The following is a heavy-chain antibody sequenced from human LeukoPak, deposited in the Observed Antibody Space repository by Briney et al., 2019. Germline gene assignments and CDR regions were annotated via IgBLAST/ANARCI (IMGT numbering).Heavy chain of an antibody. D-gene: IGHD1-26*01. CDR3: AREPEGGFDY. CDR1: GGSISSSSYY. V-gene: IGHV4-39*07. J-gene: IGHJ4*02. Sequence: PSETLSLTCTVSGGSISSSSYYWGWIRQPPGKGLEWIGSIYYSGSTYYNPSLKSRVTISVDTSKNQFSLKLSSVTAADTAVYYCAREPEGGFDYWGQGTLVTVSS. CDR2: IYYSGST.